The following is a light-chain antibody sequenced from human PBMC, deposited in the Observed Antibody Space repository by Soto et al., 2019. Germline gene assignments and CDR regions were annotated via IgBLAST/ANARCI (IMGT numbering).Light chain of an antibody. CDR3: QQYGSSPLT. CDR1: QSVSSSY. CDR2: GAS. V-gene: IGKV3-20*01. Sequence: EIVLTQSPGTLSLSPGERATLSCRASQSVSSSYLAWYQQKPGQAPRLLIYGASSRATGIPDRFSGSGSVTVFTLTISRLEPEDFAVYYGQQYGSSPLTFGGGTKVEIK. J-gene: IGKJ4*01.